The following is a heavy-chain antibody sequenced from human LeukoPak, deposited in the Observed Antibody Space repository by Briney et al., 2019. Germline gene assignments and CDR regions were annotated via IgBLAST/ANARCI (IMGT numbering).Heavy chain of an antibody. J-gene: IGHJ6*02. CDR2: ISSSSSYT. Sequence: GGSLRLSCAASGFTFSSYSMSWVRQAPGKGLEWVSSISSSSSYTYYADSVKGRFTISRDNAKNSLYLQMNSLRAEDTAVYYCARDRLLWPMDVWGQGTTVTVSS. D-gene: IGHD3-10*01. CDR1: GFTFSSYS. CDR3: ARDRLLWPMDV. V-gene: IGHV3-21*01.